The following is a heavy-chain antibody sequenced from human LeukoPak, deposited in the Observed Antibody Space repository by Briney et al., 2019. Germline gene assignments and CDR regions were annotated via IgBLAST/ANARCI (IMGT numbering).Heavy chain of an antibody. Sequence: SENLSLTCTVSGDSINSGNSHWTWIRQPPGKGLEWLGSVYDSWNNYYNPSLESRITMSVDTSKNQYSLELSSVIAADTAVYYCASYFVGNGGRGYWGQGALVTVSP. V-gene: IGHV4-30-4*01. J-gene: IGHJ4*02. CDR2: VYDSWNN. CDR1: GDSINSGNSH. D-gene: IGHD3-10*02. CDR3: ASYFVGNGGRGY.